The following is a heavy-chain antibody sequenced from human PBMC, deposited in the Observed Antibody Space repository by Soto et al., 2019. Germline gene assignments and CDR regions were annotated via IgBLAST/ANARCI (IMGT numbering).Heavy chain of an antibody. CDR1: GFTFRTYA. V-gene: IGHV3-23*01. CDR2: VSDTGLST. J-gene: IGHJ5*01. CDR3: AKSFYDSSGFDS. Sequence: ESLRLSCAASGFTFRTYALSWVRQAAGKGLEWVSTVSDTGLSTYYAGSVTGRFTISRDNSRNTLYLQMNGLRAEDTAVYYCAKSFYDSSGFDSWGLGTLVTVSS. D-gene: IGHD3-22*01.